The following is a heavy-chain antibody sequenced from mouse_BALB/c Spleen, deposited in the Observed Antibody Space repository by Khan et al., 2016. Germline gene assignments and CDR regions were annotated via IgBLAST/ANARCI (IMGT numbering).Heavy chain of an antibody. J-gene: IGHJ2*01. V-gene: IGHV3-2*02. CDR3: ARGYYGSSYVDY. CDR2: ISYSGST. D-gene: IGHD1-1*01. CDR1: GYSITSDYA. Sequence: EVQLQESGPGLVKPSQSLSLTCTVTGYSITSDYAWNWIWQFPGNKLEWMGYISYSGSTSYNPSLKSRISITRDTSKNQFFLQLNSVTTEDTATYYCARGYYGSSYVDYWGQGTTLTLSS.